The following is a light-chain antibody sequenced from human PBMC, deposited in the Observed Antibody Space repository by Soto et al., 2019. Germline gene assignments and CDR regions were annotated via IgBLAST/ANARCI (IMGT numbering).Light chain of an antibody. J-gene: IGLJ7*01. Sequence: QSVLTQPPSVSAAPGQKVTISCSGTRSNIGSNHLSWYQQFPGTAPKLLIYDTDKRPSGIPDRFSGSKSGTSATLGITSLQTGDGADYYCATWDSVLSVEVFGGGTQLTVL. CDR1: RSNIGSNH. CDR2: DTD. CDR3: ATWDSVLSVEV. V-gene: IGLV1-51*01.